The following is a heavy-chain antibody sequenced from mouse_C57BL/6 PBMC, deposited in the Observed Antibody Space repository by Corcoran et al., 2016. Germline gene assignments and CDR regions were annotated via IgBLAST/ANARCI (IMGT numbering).Heavy chain of an antibody. Sequence: EVQLQQSGPELVKPGASVKIPCKASGYTFTDYNMDWVKQSHGKSLEWIGDINPNNGGTIYNQKFKGKATLTVDKSSSTAYMELRSLTSEDTAVYYCARIRSTPVVATYYYYAMDYWGQGTSVTVSS. CDR2: INPNNGGT. CDR1: GYTFTDYN. CDR3: ARIRSTPVVATYYYYAMDY. V-gene: IGHV1-18*01. J-gene: IGHJ4*01. D-gene: IGHD1-1*01.